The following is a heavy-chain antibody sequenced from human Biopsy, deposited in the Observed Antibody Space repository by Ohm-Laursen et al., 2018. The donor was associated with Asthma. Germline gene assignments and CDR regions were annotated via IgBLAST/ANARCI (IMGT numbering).Heavy chain of an antibody. V-gene: IGHV3-23*01. CDR3: VKDTLIDSKNYYTFEV. J-gene: IGHJ3*01. CDR2: FRPGQPDI. CDR1: GFAFSNYP. D-gene: IGHD3-22*01. Sequence: SLRLSCAASGFAFSNYPMSWARQAPGKGLAWVGTFRPGQPDIDYEPPVRGRFLISRDDSKNTLYLDMTSPRAEDTAVYYCVKDTLIDSKNYYTFEVWGQGTMVTVSS.